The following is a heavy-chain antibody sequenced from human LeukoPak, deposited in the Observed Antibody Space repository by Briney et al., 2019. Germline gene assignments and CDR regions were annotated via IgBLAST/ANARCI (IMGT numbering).Heavy chain of an antibody. D-gene: IGHD5-18*01. Sequence: GGSLRLSCAASGFTFNNYGMHWVRQAPGKGLEWVAFIRYDGSNKYYADSVKGRFTISRDNSKNTLYLQMNSLRAEDTAVYYCAKSGYSYGYYYFDYWGQGTLVTVSS. CDR2: IRYDGSNK. V-gene: IGHV3-30*02. CDR3: AKSGYSYGYYYFDY. CDR1: GFTFNNYG. J-gene: IGHJ4*02.